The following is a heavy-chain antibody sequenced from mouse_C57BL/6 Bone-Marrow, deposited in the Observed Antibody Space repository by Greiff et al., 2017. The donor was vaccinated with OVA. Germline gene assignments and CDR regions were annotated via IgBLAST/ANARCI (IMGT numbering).Heavy chain of an antibody. CDR1: GYTFTSYW. J-gene: IGHJ2*01. V-gene: IGHV1-52*01. CDR3: CFSAYYLDY. Sequence: VQLQQPGAELVRPGSSVKLSCKASGYTFTSYWMHWVKQRPIQGLEWIGNIDPSDSETNYNQKFKDKATLTVDKSSSTAYMQLSSLTSEDSAVYYCCFSAYYLDYWGQGTTLTVSS. CDR2: IDPSDSET. D-gene: IGHD6-1*01.